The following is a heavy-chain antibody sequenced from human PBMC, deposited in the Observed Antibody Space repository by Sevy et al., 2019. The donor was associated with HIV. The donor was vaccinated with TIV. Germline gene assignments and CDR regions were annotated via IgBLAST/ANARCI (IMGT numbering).Heavy chain of an antibody. V-gene: IGHV3-74*01. CDR1: GFTLSTYW. Sequence: GGSLRLSCAASGFTLSTYWMHWVRQVPGKGLVWVSRINSDGSTTTYADSVKGRFTISRENAKNTLFLQMNSLGADDTAVYYWARTEGSNSPRHFDYWGQGTLVTVSS. CDR2: INSDGSTT. J-gene: IGHJ4*02. CDR3: ARTEGSNSPRHFDY. D-gene: IGHD2-2*01.